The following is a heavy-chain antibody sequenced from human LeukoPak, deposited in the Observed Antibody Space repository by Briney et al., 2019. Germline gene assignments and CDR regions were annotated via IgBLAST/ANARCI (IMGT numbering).Heavy chain of an antibody. J-gene: IGHJ3*02. D-gene: IGHD1-26*01. CDR1: GGSISVNY. Sequence: SETLSLTCTVSGGSISVNYWSWIRQPPGKGLEWLSYIFYSGATKYNPSLKSRVTTSFDTSRKQFSLRLSSVTAADTAVYYCARNNNFVGTTNNDAFDIWGQGTMVTVS. CDR3: ARNNNFVGTTNNDAFDI. CDR2: IFYSGAT. V-gene: IGHV4-59*01.